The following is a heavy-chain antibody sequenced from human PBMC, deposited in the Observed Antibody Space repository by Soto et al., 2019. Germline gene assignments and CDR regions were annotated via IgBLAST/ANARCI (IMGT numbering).Heavy chain of an antibody. Sequence: KPSQTLSLTCSVSGGSINSGGYYWTWIRQHPGKGLEWIGYIFYSRTTSYNPSLKSRVTISGDTSKNQFSLTLRSVTAADSAVYYCARESPGELGYYFGFWGQGSPVAVSS. V-gene: IGHV4-31*03. CDR3: ARESPGELGYYFGF. CDR1: GGSINSGGYY. J-gene: IGHJ4*01. CDR2: IFYSRTT. D-gene: IGHD3-22*01.